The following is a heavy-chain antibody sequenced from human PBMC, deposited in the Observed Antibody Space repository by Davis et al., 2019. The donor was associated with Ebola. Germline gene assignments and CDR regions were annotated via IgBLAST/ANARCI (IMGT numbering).Heavy chain of an antibody. CDR3: AREIYGDPAFDY. D-gene: IGHD4-17*01. CDR2: ISAYNGNT. J-gene: IGHJ4*02. V-gene: IGHV1-18*01. CDR1: GGTFSSYA. Sequence: ASVKVSCKASGGTFSSYAISWVRQAPGQGLEWMGRISAYNGNTNYAQKLQGRVTMTTDTSTSTAYMELSSLRSEDTAVYYCAREIYGDPAFDYWGQGTLVTVSS.